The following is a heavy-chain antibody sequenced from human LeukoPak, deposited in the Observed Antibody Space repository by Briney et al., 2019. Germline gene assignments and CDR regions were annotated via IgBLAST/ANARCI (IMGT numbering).Heavy chain of an antibody. CDR2: IYHSGST. D-gene: IGHD6-13*01. CDR3: ARWGGKEAAAASDY. J-gene: IGHJ4*02. Sequence: KPSETLSLTCTVSGGSISSGGYYWSWIRQPPGKGLEWIGYIYHSGSTYYNPSLKSRVTISVDTSKNQFSLKLSSVTAADTAVYYCARWGGKEAAAASDYWGQGTLVTVSS. CDR1: GGSISSGGYY. V-gene: IGHV4-30-2*01.